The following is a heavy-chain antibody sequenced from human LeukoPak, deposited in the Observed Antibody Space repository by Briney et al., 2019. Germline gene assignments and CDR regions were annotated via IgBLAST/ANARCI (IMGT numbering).Heavy chain of an antibody. V-gene: IGHV3-74*01. CDR2: IKSDGSVT. Sequence: GGSLRLSCSASGFTFSSYWMHWVRQAPGKGLVWVSHIKSDGSVTNYADFVRGRLTISRDNAKNTLNLQMNSLRAEDTAVYYCARNWGHSDYWGQGTLVTVSS. CDR1: GFTFSSYW. J-gene: IGHJ4*02. D-gene: IGHD3-16*01. CDR3: ARNWGHSDY.